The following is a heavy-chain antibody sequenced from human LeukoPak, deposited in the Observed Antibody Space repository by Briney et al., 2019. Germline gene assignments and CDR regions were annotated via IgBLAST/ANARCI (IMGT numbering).Heavy chain of an antibody. CDR1: GFTFSTFA. V-gene: IGHV3-23*01. Sequence: PGGSLRLSCAASGFTFSTFAMIWVRQPPGKGLEWVSSIFPSGGEIHYADSVKGRFTISRDNSKNTLYLQMNSLRAEDTALYYCAKENPHNDYWGQGTLVTVSS. CDR3: AKENPHNDY. CDR2: IFPSGGEI. J-gene: IGHJ4*02.